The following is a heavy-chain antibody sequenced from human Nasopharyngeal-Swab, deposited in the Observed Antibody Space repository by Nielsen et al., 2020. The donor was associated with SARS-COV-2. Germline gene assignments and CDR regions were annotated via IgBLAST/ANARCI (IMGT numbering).Heavy chain of an antibody. J-gene: IGHJ6*02. V-gene: IGHV3-7*05. Sequence: GGSLRLSCAASGFPFSKYWMTWVRQAPGKGLEWVAYSKQDGSEKNYVDSVRGRFTISRDNAKNSLYWQMNSLRSDDTAVYYCARNGSLGYSGGWGYGSHPLSPSISFWGQGTTVTVSS. CDR1: GFPFSKYW. CDR3: ARNGSLGYSGGWGYGSHPLSPSISF. D-gene: IGHD6-19*01. CDR2: SKQDGSEK.